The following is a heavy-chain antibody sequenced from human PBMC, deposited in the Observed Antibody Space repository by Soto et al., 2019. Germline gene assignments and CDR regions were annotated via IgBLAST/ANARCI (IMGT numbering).Heavy chain of an antibody. V-gene: IGHV1-69*01. CDR2: ITPIFDTT. CDR1: GGGFSTYA. J-gene: IGHJ4*02. CDR3: ATGGTTVTRRFDY. D-gene: IGHD4-17*01. Sequence: QVPLVQSGAEVKKPGSSVKVSCKASGGGFSTYAITWVRQAPGQGLEWMGGITPIFDTTNYAQKFQGRVTITADESTTTVHMELTSLTSEDTAVYYCATGGTTVTRRFDYRGQGTLVTVSS.